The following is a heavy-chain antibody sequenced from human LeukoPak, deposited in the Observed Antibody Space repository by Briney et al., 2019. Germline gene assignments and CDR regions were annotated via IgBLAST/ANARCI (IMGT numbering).Heavy chain of an antibody. V-gene: IGHV3-15*01. Sequence: GGSLRLSCAASGFSFMNAWMIWVRQAPGKWLEWVGRIKSNADGGTPDYAAPARGRFTISRDDSKNTLYLQMNSLKTEDSAVYYCTTFYHEDSPYWGRGTLVTVSS. CDR1: GFSFMNAW. CDR3: TTFYHEDSPY. J-gene: IGHJ4*02. CDR2: IKSNADGGTP. D-gene: IGHD3-16*02.